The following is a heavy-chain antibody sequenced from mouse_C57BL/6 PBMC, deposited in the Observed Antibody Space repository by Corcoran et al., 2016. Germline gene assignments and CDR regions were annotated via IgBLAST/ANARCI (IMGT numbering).Heavy chain of an antibody. Sequence: EVQLQQSGPELVKPGASVKILCKASGYTFTDYNMDWVKQSHGKSLEWIGDINPNNGGTIYNQKFKGKATLTVDKSSSTAYMELRSLTSEDTAVYYCARYYGSSSWYFDVWGTGTTVTVSS. CDR1: GYTFTDYN. CDR3: ARYYGSSSWYFDV. V-gene: IGHV1-18*01. D-gene: IGHD1-1*01. CDR2: INPNNGGT. J-gene: IGHJ1*03.